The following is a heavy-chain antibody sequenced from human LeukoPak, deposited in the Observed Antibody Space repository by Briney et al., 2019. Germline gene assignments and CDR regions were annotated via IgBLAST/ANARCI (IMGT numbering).Heavy chain of an antibody. Sequence: GGSLRLSCAASGFTVSSNYMSWVRQAPGKGLEWVSVIYSGGSTYYADSVKGRFTISRDNSKNTLYLQMNSLRAEDTAVYYCASMYSSSWYEGGAYYFDYWGQGTLVTVSS. CDR1: GFTVSSNY. J-gene: IGHJ4*02. D-gene: IGHD6-13*01. CDR3: ASMYSSSWYEGGAYYFDY. CDR2: IYSGGST. V-gene: IGHV3-53*01.